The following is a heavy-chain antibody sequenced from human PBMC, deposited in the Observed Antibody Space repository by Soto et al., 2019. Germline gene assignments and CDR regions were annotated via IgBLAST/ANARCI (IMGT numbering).Heavy chain of an antibody. J-gene: IGHJ4*02. CDR3: ARSGHIFAGVF. D-gene: IGHD3-16*01. Sequence: SETLSLTCTFSCASMNDYYGSWIRQSPGKGLEHIGYLHYNGFAEYSPSLRSRVSISMDTSKNQFSLKLSSVTAADTAIYYCARSGHIFAGVFWGQGILVTVSS. V-gene: IGHV4-59*01. CDR2: LHYNGFA. CDR1: CASMNDYY.